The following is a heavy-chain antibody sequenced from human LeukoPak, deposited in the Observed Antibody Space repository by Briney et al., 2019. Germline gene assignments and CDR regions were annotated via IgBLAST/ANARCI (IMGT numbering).Heavy chain of an antibody. Sequence: GASVKVSCKASGYTFTSYDINWVRQATGQGLEWMGGFDPEDGETIYAQKFQGRVTMTEDTSTDTAYMELSSLRSEDTAVYYCATDLYSSGWYFFDYWGQGTLVTVSS. CDR1: GYTFTSYD. CDR2: FDPEDGET. J-gene: IGHJ4*02. D-gene: IGHD6-19*01. CDR3: ATDLYSSGWYFFDY. V-gene: IGHV1-24*01.